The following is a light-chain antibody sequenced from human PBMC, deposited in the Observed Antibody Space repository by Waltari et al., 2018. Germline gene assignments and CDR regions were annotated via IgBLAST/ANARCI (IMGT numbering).Light chain of an antibody. CDR2: AAS. J-gene: IGKJ2*01. Sequence: DIQMTQSPYSASASVGYLVPTTCRASQGISSWLDWYQQRPGKAPKPLIYAASSLHSGVPSMFSGSGSGTDFTLTITSLQPEDFAIYYCQQADSFPYTFGQGTKLEIK. V-gene: IGKV1-12*01. CDR1: QGISSW. CDR3: QQADSFPYT.